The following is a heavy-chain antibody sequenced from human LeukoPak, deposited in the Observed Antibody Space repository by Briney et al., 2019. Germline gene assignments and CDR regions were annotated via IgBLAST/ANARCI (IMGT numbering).Heavy chain of an antibody. CDR2: IYTSGST. D-gene: IGHD5-18*01. J-gene: IGHJ4*02. V-gene: IGHV4-61*02. CDR1: GGSLSIGSYY. Sequence: SQTLSLTCTVSGGSLSIGSYYCSSIRQPAGKGLEWIGRIYTSGSTNYNPSLKSGITISVVTSKNQFSLKLSSVTAADAAVYYCASQRRGYSSYFDYWGQGTLVTVSS. CDR3: ASQRRGYSSYFDY.